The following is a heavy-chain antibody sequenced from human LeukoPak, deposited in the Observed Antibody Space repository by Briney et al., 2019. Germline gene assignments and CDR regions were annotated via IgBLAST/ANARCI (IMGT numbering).Heavy chain of an antibody. CDR2: INTDSGGT. J-gene: IGHJ4*02. CDR3: ARGTSIVRGIIDY. Sequence: ASVKVSGKASGYTFTGYYMHWVRQAPGQGLEWMGWINTDSGGTNYAQKFQGRVTLTRDTSITTAYMELSRLRSDDTAVYYCARGTSIVRGIIDYWGQGTLVTVSS. D-gene: IGHD3-10*01. CDR1: GYTFTGYY. V-gene: IGHV1-2*02.